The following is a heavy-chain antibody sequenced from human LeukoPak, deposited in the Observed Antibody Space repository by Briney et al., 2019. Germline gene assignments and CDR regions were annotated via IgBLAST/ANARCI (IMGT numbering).Heavy chain of an antibody. CDR1: GFSFSTYS. J-gene: IGHJ3*02. Sequence: GGSLRLACAASGFSFSTYSMNWVRQAPGKGLEWVAAINTRSRTYYADSVKGRFTMSRDNAKNSLSLQMNSLRVEDTAVYYCARETGCSSTSCYGEAFDTWGQGTMVTVSS. V-gene: IGHV3-21*01. CDR2: INTRSRT. D-gene: IGHD2-2*01. CDR3: ARETGCSSTSCYGEAFDT.